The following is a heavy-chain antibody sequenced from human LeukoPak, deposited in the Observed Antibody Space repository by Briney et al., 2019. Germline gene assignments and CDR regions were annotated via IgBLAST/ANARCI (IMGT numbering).Heavy chain of an antibody. J-gene: IGHJ2*01. CDR3: ARSLIPGRWYFDL. Sequence: GGSLRLSCAVSGFTFSSFPFHWVRQAPGKGLEWVAAISTDGSYKYHGDSVKGRFTISRDNPMNTLYLQMNGLRPDDTAVYYCARSLIPGRWYFDLWGRGTLVTFSS. CDR2: ISTDGSYK. V-gene: IGHV3-30*04. CDR1: GFTFSSFP. D-gene: IGHD3-16*01.